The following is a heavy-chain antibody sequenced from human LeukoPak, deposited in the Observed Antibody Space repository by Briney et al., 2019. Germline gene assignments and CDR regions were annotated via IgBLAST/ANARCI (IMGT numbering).Heavy chain of an antibody. V-gene: IGHV3-23*01. J-gene: IGHJ6*02. CDR2: ISGSGGST. CDR1: GFTFSSYA. CDR3: AKDILGSSWFDYYYYGMDV. D-gene: IGHD6-13*01. Sequence: PGGSLRLSCAASGFTFSSYAMRWVRQAPGKGLEWVSAISGSGGSTYYADSVKGRFTISRDNSKNTLYLQMNSLRAEDTAVYYCAKDILGSSWFDYYYYGMDVWGQGTTVTVSS.